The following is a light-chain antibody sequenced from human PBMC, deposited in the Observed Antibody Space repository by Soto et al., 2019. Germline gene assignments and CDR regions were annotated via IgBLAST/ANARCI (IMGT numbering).Light chain of an antibody. CDR2: EVS. CDR3: SSYTSSSTRV. Sequence: QSALTQPASVSGSPGQSVTISCSGTSSDIGSYNHVAWYQQFPGKSPKLTIYEVSSRPSGVSSRFSGSKSGNTASLTISGLQAEDEADYYCSSYTSSSTRVFGTGTKLTVL. V-gene: IGLV2-14*01. CDR1: SSDIGSYNH. J-gene: IGLJ1*01.